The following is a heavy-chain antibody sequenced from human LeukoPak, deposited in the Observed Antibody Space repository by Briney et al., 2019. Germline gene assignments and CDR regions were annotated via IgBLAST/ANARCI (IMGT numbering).Heavy chain of an antibody. CDR3: ARGRGTIFGVVIIYYYYYMDV. J-gene: IGHJ6*03. CDR2: INHSGST. CDR1: GGSFSGYY. Sequence: SETLSLTCAVYGGSFSGYYWSWIRQPPGKGLEWIGEINHSGSTNYNPSLESRVTISVDTSKNQFSLKLSSVTAADTAVYYCARGRGTIFGVVIIYYYYYMDVWGKGTTVTVSS. D-gene: IGHD3-3*01. V-gene: IGHV4-34*01.